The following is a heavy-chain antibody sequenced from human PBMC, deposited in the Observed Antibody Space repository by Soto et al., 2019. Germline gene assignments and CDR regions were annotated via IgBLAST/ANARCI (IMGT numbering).Heavy chain of an antibody. J-gene: IGHJ6*02. CDR3: ARDDCSSTSCPYYYYYGMDV. Sequence: SVKVSCKASEGTFSSYAISWVRQAPGQGLEWMGGIIPIFGTANYAQKFQGRVTITADKSTSTAYMELSSLRSEDTAVYYCARDDCSSTSCPYYYYYGMDVWGQGTTVTVSS. D-gene: IGHD2-2*01. CDR2: IIPIFGTA. CDR1: EGTFSSYA. V-gene: IGHV1-69*06.